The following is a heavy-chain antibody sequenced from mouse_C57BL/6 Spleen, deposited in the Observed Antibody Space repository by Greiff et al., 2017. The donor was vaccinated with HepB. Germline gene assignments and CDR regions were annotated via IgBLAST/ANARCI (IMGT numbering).Heavy chain of an antibody. CDR2: ISYDGSN. Sequence: EVQLQESGPGLVKPSQSLSLTCSVTGYSITSGYYWNWIRQFPGNKLEWMGYISYDGSNNYNPSLKNRISITRDTSKNQFFLKLNSVTTEDTATYYCARGPPYYGNSWFAYWGQGTLVTVSA. J-gene: IGHJ3*01. CDR1: GYSITSGYY. D-gene: IGHD2-10*01. CDR3: ARGPPYYGNSWFAY. V-gene: IGHV3-6*01.